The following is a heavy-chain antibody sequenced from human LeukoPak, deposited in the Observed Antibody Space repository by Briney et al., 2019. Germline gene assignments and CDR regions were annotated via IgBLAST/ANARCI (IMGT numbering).Heavy chain of an antibody. Sequence: PGRSLRLSCAASGFTFSRYGMYWVRQAPGKGLEWVSAISGSGGSTYYADSVKGRFTISRDNSKNTLYLQMNSLRAEDTAVYYCAKDISYGSGSYFDYWGQGTLVTVSS. J-gene: IGHJ4*02. CDR3: AKDISYGSGSYFDY. CDR1: GFTFSRYG. CDR2: ISGSGGST. V-gene: IGHV3-23*01. D-gene: IGHD3-10*01.